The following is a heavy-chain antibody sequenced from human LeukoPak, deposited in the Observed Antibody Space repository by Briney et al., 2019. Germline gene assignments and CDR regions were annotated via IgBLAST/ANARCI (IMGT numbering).Heavy chain of an antibody. J-gene: IGHJ5*02. CDR3: ARDPGDTAMVHWFDP. Sequence: SETLSLTCTVSGGSISSGDYYWCWIRQPPGTGLEWIGYIYYSGSTYYNPSLKSRVTISVDTSKNQFSLKLSSVTAADTAVYYCARDPGDTAMVHWFDPWGQGTLVTVSS. V-gene: IGHV4-30-4*01. CDR1: GGSISSGDYY. D-gene: IGHD5-18*01. CDR2: IYYSGST.